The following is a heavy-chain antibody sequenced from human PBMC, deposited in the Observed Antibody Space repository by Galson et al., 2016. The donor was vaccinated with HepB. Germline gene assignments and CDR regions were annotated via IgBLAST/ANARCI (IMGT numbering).Heavy chain of an antibody. CDR1: GFTFSDCY. Sequence: SLRLSFAVSGFTFSDCYMSWIRQAPGKGLEWVSYISSSGGTIHYSDSVEGRFTVSRDNAQNSLHLHMNSLRPEDTAVYYCAREERGNSGYDYFDSWGQGTLVTVSS. D-gene: IGHD5-12*01. J-gene: IGHJ4*02. CDR2: ISSSGGTI. CDR3: AREERGNSGYDYFDS. V-gene: IGHV3-11*04.